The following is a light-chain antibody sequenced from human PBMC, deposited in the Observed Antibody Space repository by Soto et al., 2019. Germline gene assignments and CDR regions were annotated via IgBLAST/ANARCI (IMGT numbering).Light chain of an antibody. CDR1: SKW. CDR2: DVS. CDR3: QRTTDFP. V-gene: IGKV1-5*01. Sequence: DIQMTQSPSTLAASVGDTVTMTCRRSSKWLAWYQKNPGKAPKHLIYDVSNLERGVPPRFSGSRSGAEATLTITGLQPDDLGAYYCQRTTDFPLGQGTKVEIK. J-gene: IGKJ2*01.